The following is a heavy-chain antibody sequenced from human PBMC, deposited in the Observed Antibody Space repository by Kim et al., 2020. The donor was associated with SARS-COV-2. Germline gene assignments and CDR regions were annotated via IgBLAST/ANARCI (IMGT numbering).Heavy chain of an antibody. J-gene: IGHJ4*02. D-gene: IGHD2-2*01. V-gene: IGHV3-11*06. Sequence: KGRFTISRDNAKNSLYLQMNSLGADDTAVYYCARDGEDIVVVPAAMPIDYWGQGTLVTVSS. CDR3: ARDGEDIVVVPAAMPIDY.